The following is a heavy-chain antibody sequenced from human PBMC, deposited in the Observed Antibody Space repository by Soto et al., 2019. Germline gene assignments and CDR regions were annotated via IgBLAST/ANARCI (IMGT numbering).Heavy chain of an antibody. CDR2: ISAYNGNT. CDR1: GYTFTSYG. D-gene: IGHD3-3*01. CDR3: ARVAIRFLEWSYDAFDI. V-gene: IGHV1-18*01. J-gene: IGHJ3*02. Sequence: ASVKVSCKASGYTFTSYGISWVRPAPGQGLEWMGWISAYNGNTNYAQKLQGRVTMTTDTSTSTAYMELRSLRSDDTAVYYCARVAIRFLEWSYDAFDIWGQGTMVTVSS.